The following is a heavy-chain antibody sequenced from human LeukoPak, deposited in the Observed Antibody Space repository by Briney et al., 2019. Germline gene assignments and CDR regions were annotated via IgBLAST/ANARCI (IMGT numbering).Heavy chain of an antibody. CDR2: IYYSGST. J-gene: IGHJ5*02. Sequence: SETLSLTCTVSGGSISSYYWSWIRQPPGKGLEWIGYIYYSGSTNYNPSLKSRVTISVDTSKNQFSLKLSSVTAADTAVYYCARHVWGQLVNWFDPWGQGTLVTVSS. CDR1: GGSISSYY. D-gene: IGHD3-16*01. CDR3: ARHVWGQLVNWFDP. V-gene: IGHV4-59*08.